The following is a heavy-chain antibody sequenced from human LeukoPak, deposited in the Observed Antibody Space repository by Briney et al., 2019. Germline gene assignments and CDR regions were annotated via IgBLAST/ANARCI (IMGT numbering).Heavy chain of an antibody. V-gene: IGHV3-43*02. D-gene: IGHD6-19*01. CDR2: ISGDGGST. CDR1: GFTFDDYA. CDR3: AKDIDTAVAGTLDY. J-gene: IGHJ4*02. Sequence: GGSLRLSCAASGFTFDDYAMHWVRQAPGKGLEWVSLISGDGGSTYYADSVKGRFTIYRDNSKNSLYLQMNSLRTEDIALYYCAKDIDTAVAGTLDYWGQGTLVTVSS.